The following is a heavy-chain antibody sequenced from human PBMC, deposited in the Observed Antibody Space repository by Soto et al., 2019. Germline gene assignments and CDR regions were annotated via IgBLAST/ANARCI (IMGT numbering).Heavy chain of an antibody. CDR1: GFTFSNYW. V-gene: IGHV3-74*01. CDR3: VRDSHGDY. Sequence: EVQLVESGGGLVQPGGSLRLSCAGSGFTFSNYWMHWDRQAPGKGLEWVSRIDHDGPTDYEVSVRGRFNIARDNAENTLYLKMNSLSPEDTAVYYCVRDSHGDYWGQGTLVTVTS. D-gene: IGHD4-17*01. CDR2: IDHDGPT. J-gene: IGHJ4*02.